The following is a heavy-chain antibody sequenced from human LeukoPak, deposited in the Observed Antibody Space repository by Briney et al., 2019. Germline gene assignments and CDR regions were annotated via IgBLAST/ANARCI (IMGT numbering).Heavy chain of an antibody. Sequence: SETLSLTCTVSGGSISSYYWSWIRQPAGKGLEWIGRIYTSGSTNYNPSLKSRVTMSVDTSKNQFSPKLSSVTAADTAVYYCARVVGVLWLDYMDVWGKGTTVTISS. V-gene: IGHV4-4*07. CDR1: GGSISSYY. J-gene: IGHJ6*03. CDR2: IYTSGST. D-gene: IGHD3-10*01. CDR3: ARVVGVLWLDYMDV.